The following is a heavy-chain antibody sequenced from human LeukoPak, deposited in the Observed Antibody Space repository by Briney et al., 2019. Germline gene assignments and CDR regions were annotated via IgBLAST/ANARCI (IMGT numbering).Heavy chain of an antibody. J-gene: IGHJ3*02. V-gene: IGHV3-74*01. CDR2: INSDGSGT. CDR1: GFTFSSYW. D-gene: IGHD3-16*01. Sequence: GGSLRLSCAASGFTFSSYWMHWVRQAPGKGLVWVSRINSDGSGTTYADSVKGRFTISRENAKNTLYLQMNSLRAEDTAVYYCARTSSMRYVGDAFDIWGQGTMVTVSS. CDR3: ARTSSMRYVGDAFDI.